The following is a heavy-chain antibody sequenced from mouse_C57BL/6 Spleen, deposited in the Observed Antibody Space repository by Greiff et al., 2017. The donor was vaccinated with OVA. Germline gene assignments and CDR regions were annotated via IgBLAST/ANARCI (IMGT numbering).Heavy chain of an antibody. D-gene: IGHD1-1*01. CDR2: IDPEDGET. CDR3: ALITTVVAEDWYFDV. CDR1: GFNIKDYY. Sequence: VQLQQSGAELVKPGASVKLSCTASGFNIKDYYMHWVKQRTEQGLEWIGRIDPEDGETKYAPKFQGKATITADTSSNTAYLQLSSLTSEDTAVYYCALITTVVAEDWYFDVWGTGTTVTVSS. J-gene: IGHJ1*03. V-gene: IGHV14-2*01.